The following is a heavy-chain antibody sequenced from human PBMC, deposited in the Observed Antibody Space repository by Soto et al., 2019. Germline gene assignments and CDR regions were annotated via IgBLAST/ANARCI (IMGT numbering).Heavy chain of an antibody. D-gene: IGHD1-26*01. J-gene: IGHJ4*02. V-gene: IGHV3-33*01. CDR2: IWYDGSNK. CDR1: GFTFSRYG. Sequence: QVHLVASGGGVVQPGMSLRLSCASSGFTFSRYGMHWVRQAPGKGLEWVAVIWYDGSNKYYADSVQGRFTISRDNSKNTLYLQMNSLRAEDTAVYYCAREGDRERRYVDYWGQGTLVTVSS. CDR3: AREGDRERRYVDY.